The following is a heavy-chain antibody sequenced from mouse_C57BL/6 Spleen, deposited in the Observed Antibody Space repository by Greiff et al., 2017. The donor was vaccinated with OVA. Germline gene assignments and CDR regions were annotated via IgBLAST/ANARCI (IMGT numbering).Heavy chain of an antibody. CDR3: ASGPNWDGKAMDY. V-gene: IGHV1-64*01. Sequence: VQLQQPGAELVKPGASVKLSCKASGYTFTSYWMHWVKQRPGQGLEWIGMIHPNSGSTNYNEKFKSKATLTVDKSSSTAYMQLSSLTSEDSAVYYGASGPNWDGKAMDYWGQGTSVTVSS. D-gene: IGHD4-1*01. CDR1: GYTFTSYW. J-gene: IGHJ4*01. CDR2: IHPNSGST.